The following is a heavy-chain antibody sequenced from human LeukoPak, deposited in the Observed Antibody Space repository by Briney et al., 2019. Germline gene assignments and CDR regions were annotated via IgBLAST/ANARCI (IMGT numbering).Heavy chain of an antibody. Sequence: AASVKVSCKASGYTFTSYDINWVRQATGQGLEWMGWISAYNGNTNYAQKVQGRVTMTTDTSTSTAYMELRSLRSDDTAVYYCARGLQENLAWLTAFSAFDIWGQGTMVTVSS. D-gene: IGHD6-19*01. J-gene: IGHJ3*02. V-gene: IGHV1-18*01. CDR3: ARGLQENLAWLTAFSAFDI. CDR2: ISAYNGNT. CDR1: GYTFTSYD.